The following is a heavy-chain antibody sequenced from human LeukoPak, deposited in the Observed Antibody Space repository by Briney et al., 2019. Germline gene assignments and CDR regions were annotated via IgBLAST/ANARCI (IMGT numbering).Heavy chain of an antibody. J-gene: IGHJ4*02. CDR1: GFTFSSYA. Sequence: GGPLRLSCAASGFTFSSYAMSWVRQAPGKGLEWVSAISGSGGSTYYADSVKGRFTISRDNSKNTLYLQMNSLRAEDTAVYYCAKVSDNYYGSGSYFKPPNKVLDYWGQGTLVTVSS. CDR3: AKVSDNYYGSGSYFKPPNKVLDY. D-gene: IGHD3-10*01. V-gene: IGHV3-23*01. CDR2: ISGSGGST.